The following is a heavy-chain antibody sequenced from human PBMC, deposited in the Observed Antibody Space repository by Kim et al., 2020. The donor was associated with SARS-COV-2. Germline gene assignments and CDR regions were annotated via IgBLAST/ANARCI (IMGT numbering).Heavy chain of an antibody. J-gene: IGHJ4*02. Sequence: SETLSLTCTVSGGSISSSSYYWGWIRQPPGKGLEWIGSIYYSGSTYYNPSLKSRVTISVDTSKNQFSLKLSSVTAADTAVYYCAGWLYDFWSGPTRDYWGQGTLVTVSS. D-gene: IGHD3-3*01. CDR1: GGSISSSSYY. V-gene: IGHV4-39*01. CDR2: IYYSGST. CDR3: AGWLYDFWSGPTRDY.